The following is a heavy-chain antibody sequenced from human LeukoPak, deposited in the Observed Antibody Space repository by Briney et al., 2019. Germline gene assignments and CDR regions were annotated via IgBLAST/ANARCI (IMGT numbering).Heavy chain of an antibody. CDR3: ASPVYYYDSSGSLFDY. CDR1: GYTFTSYG. J-gene: IGHJ4*02. V-gene: IGHV1-18*01. D-gene: IGHD3-22*01. CDR2: ISAYNGNT. Sequence: GASVKVSCMASGYTFTSYGISWVRQAPGQGLEWMGWISAYNGNTNYAQKLQGRVTMTTDTSTSTAYMELRSLRSDDTAVYYCASPVYYYDSSGSLFDYWGQGTLVTVSS.